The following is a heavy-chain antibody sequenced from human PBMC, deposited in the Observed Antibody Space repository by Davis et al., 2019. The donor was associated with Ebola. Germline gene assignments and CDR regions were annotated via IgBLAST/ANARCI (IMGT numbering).Heavy chain of an antibody. J-gene: IGHJ5*02. CDR1: GGSISNYY. Sequence: SETLSLTCTVSGGSISNYYWSWIRQPPGKGLEWIGYIYYSGSTNYNPSLKSRVTISVDTSMNQFSLKLTSVTAADTAVYYCARAVVVVAATPDWFDPWGQGTLVTVSS. D-gene: IGHD2-15*01. CDR3: ARAVVVVAATPDWFDP. CDR2: IYYSGST. V-gene: IGHV4-59*01.